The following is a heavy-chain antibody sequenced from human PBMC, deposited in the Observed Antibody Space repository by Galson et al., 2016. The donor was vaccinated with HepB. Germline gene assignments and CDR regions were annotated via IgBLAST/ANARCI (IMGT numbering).Heavy chain of an antibody. V-gene: IGHV3-33*01. CDR2: IWYDRGKE. Sequence: SLRLSCAASGFTFSHYGMHWVRQAPDKGLEWVAVIWYDRGKEYYTESVKGRFTISRDNSKNTLYLEMNTLRVEDTAVYFCARGSSSRSIYYYYYYTMDVWGQGTTVTVSS. J-gene: IGHJ6*02. D-gene: IGHD6-6*01. CDR3: ARGSSSRSIYYYYYYTMDV. CDR1: GFTFSHYG.